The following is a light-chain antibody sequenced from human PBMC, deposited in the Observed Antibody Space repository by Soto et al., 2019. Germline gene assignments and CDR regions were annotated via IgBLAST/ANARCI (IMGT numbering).Light chain of an antibody. Sequence: SYELTQPLSVSVALGQTARITCGGNNIGSKNVLWYQQKPGQAPGMVIYRDSNRPSGIPERFSGSNSGNTATLTISRAQAGDEADYYCQVWDSSTARVFGGGTKLTVL. V-gene: IGLV3-9*01. CDR3: QVWDSSTARV. CDR1: NIGSKN. CDR2: RDS. J-gene: IGLJ3*02.